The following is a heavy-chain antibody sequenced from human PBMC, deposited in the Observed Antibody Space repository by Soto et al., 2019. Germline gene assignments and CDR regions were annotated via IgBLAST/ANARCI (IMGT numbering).Heavy chain of an antibody. V-gene: IGHV3-21*01. Sequence: GGSLRLSCAASGFTFSSYSMNWVRQAPGKGLEWVSSISSSSSYIYYADSVKGRFTISRDNAKNSLYLQMNSLRAEDTAVYYCARSAYYDFWSGYYTSYYYYYGMDVWGQGTTVTVSS. CDR3: ARSAYYDFWSGYYTSYYYYYGMDV. D-gene: IGHD3-3*01. J-gene: IGHJ6*02. CDR1: GFTFSSYS. CDR2: ISSSSSYI.